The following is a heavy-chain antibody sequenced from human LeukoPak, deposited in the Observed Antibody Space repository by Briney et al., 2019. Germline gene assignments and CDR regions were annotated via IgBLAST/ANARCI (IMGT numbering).Heavy chain of an antibody. Sequence: PSETLSLTCAVYGVSFRGYYWSWIRQPPGKGLEWIGEINHSGSTNYNPSLKSRVTISVDTSKNQFSLKLSSVTAADTAVYYCARGDTAMVNYYFDYWGQGTLVTVSS. CDR3: ARGDTAMVNYYFDY. J-gene: IGHJ4*02. V-gene: IGHV4-34*01. CDR2: INHSGST. CDR1: GVSFRGYY. D-gene: IGHD5-18*01.